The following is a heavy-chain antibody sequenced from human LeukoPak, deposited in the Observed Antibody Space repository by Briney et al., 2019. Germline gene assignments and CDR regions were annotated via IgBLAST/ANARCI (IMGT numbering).Heavy chain of an antibody. Sequence: ASVKVSCKASGYTFTSYYMHWVRQAPGQGLEWMGIINPSGGSTSYAQKFQGRVTMTSDTPTSTVYMELKSLRSEDTAVYFCARVGATGATADNWGQGTLVTVSS. CDR3: ARVGATGATADN. D-gene: IGHD2-21*02. V-gene: IGHV1-46*01. CDR1: GYTFTSYY. J-gene: IGHJ4*02. CDR2: INPSGGST.